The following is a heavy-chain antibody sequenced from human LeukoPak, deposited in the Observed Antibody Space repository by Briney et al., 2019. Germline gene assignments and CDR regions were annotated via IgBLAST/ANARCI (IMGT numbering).Heavy chain of an antibody. D-gene: IGHD1-14*01. CDR3: ARAGAYSLFDI. J-gene: IGHJ3*02. V-gene: IGHV4-4*02. CDR2: IYHSGST. Sequence: PGGSLRLSCAASGFTFSNYWMTWVRQPPGKGLEWIGEIYHSGSTNYNPSLKSRVTISVDKSKNQFSLKLSSVTAADTAVYYCARAGAYSLFDIWGQGTMVTVSS. CDR1: GFTFSNYW.